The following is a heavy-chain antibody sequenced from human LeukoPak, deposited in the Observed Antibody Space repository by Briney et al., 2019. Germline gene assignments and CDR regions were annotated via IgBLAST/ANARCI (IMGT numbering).Heavy chain of an antibody. Sequence: GASVKVSCKASGYTFTSYYMHWVRQAPGQGLEWMGIINPSGGSTSYAQKFQGRVTMTRDTSTSTVYMELSSLRSEDTAVYYCARERLPGYCSSTNCYLQGLDAFDIWGQGTVVTVSS. CDR1: GYTFTSYY. J-gene: IGHJ3*02. CDR2: INPSGGST. D-gene: IGHD2-2*01. V-gene: IGHV1-46*01. CDR3: ARERLPGYCSSTNCYLQGLDAFDI.